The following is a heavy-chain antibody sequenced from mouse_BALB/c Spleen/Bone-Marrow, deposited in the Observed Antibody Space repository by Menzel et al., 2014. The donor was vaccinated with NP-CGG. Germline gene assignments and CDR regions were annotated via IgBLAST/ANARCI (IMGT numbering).Heavy chain of an antibody. V-gene: IGHV5-17*02. CDR3: ARYYGYDYAMDY. D-gene: IGHD2-14*01. CDR1: GFTFSSFG. CDR2: ISSGSSTI. J-gene: IGHJ4*01. Sequence: EVNVVESGGGLVQPGGSRKLSCAASGFTFSSFGMHWVRQAPEKGLEWVAYISSGSSTIYYADTVKGRFTISRDNPKNTLFLQMTSLRSEDTAMYYCARYYGYDYAMDYWGQGTSVTVSS.